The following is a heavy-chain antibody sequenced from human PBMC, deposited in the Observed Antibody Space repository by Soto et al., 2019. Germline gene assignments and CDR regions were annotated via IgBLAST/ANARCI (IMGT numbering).Heavy chain of an antibody. CDR1: GGTFSSYA. V-gene: IGHV1-69*12. Sequence: QVQLVQSGAEVKKPGSSVKVSCKASGGTFSSYAISWVRQAPGQGLEWMGGIIPIFGTANYAQKFQGRVTITADESTSTAYKELSSLRSEDTAVYYCARDKKRVGSSWYYFDYWGQGTLVTVSS. J-gene: IGHJ4*02. CDR2: IIPIFGTA. CDR3: ARDKKRVGSSWYYFDY. D-gene: IGHD6-13*01.